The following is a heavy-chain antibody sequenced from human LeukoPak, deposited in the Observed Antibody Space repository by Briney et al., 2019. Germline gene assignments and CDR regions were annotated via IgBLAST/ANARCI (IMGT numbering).Heavy chain of an antibody. CDR3: ARVAAAAQGDFDY. Sequence: SETLSLTCTVSGVSIISSNWWGWVRQPPGKGLEWIGEMHHSGSPNYNPSLKSRVSISLDRSKNQFSLSLRSVTAADTAVYYCARVAAAAQGDFDYWGQGTLVTVSS. CDR2: MHHSGSP. CDR1: GVSIISSNW. J-gene: IGHJ4*02. V-gene: IGHV4-4*02. D-gene: IGHD6-13*01.